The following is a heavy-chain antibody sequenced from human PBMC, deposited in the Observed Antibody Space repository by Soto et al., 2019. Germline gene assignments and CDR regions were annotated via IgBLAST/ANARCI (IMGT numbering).Heavy chain of an antibody. CDR1: GGSISSSIYY. CDR3: ARLGYSYDDAFDI. Sequence: PSDTRSLTCTVSGGSISSSIYYWVWIRQPPGKGLEWIGSIYYSGSTYYNPSLKSRVTISVDTSKNQFSLKLSSVTAADTAVYYCARLGYSYDDAFDIWGQGTMVTVSS. CDR2: IYYSGST. V-gene: IGHV4-39*01. D-gene: IGHD5-18*01. J-gene: IGHJ3*02.